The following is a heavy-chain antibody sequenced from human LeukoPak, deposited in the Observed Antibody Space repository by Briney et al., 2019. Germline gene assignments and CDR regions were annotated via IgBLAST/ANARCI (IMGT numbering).Heavy chain of an antibody. CDR3: AKDAYGGATFFYYIDV. CDR1: GFTFDDSA. D-gene: IGHD2/OR15-2a*01. J-gene: IGHJ6*03. V-gene: IGHV3-9*01. Sequence: GGSLRLSCAGSGFTFDDSAMHWVRHTPGKGLEWVSGISWNSGNIAYADFVGGRFTISRDNAKNSLSLQMNSLSDEDTAVYYCAKDAYGGATFFYYIDVWGKGTTVTVSS. CDR2: ISWNSGNI.